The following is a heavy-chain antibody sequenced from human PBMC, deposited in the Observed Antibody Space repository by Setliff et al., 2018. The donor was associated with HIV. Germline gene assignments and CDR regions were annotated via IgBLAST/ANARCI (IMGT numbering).Heavy chain of an antibody. CDR3: ARDSSGYYRY. CDR1: GGSISSYY. CDR2: IYYSGST. D-gene: IGHD3-22*01. V-gene: IGHV4-59*06. J-gene: IGHJ4*02. Sequence: SETLSLTCTVSGGSISSYYGSWIRQSAGKGLEWIGYIYYSGSTYYNPSLKSRVTISVDTSKNQFSLNLTSVTAADTAVYYCARDSSGYYRYWGQGTLVTVSS.